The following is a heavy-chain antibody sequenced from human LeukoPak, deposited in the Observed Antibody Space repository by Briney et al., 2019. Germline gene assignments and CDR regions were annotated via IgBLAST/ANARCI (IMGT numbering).Heavy chain of an antibody. J-gene: IGHJ4*02. Sequence: SETLSLTCAVYGGSFSGYYWSWIRQPPGKGLEWIGEINHSGSTNYNPSLKSRVTISVDTSKNQFSLKLSSVTAADTAVYYCARGRSDYVWGNETNPDYWGRGTLVTVSS. CDR1: GGSFSGYY. V-gene: IGHV4-34*01. CDR3: ARGRSDYVWGNETNPDY. CDR2: INHSGST. D-gene: IGHD3-16*01.